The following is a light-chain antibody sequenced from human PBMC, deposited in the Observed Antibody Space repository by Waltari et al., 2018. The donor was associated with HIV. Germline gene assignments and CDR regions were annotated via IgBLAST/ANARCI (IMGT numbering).Light chain of an antibody. J-gene: IGLJ2*01. Sequence: QSVLTQPPSVSGAPRQRVTISCSGGSSNIGSIGVTWYQPIPGRPPKLLIHYNDLLPSGVSDRFSGSKSGTSASLGISGLQSEDEATYFCAAWDDSLNGVVFGGGTRLTVL. V-gene: IGLV1-36*01. CDR2: YND. CDR3: AAWDDSLNGVV. CDR1: SSNIGSIG.